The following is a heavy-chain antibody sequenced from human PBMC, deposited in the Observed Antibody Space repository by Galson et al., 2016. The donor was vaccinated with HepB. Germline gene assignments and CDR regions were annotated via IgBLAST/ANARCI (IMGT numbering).Heavy chain of an antibody. D-gene: IGHD6-19*01. CDR3: ARSSRDSSGWYDYFDY. V-gene: IGHV3-74*01. Sequence: SLRLSCAASGFTFSSYWMHWVRQAPGQGLVWVSRIYSDGSSTNYADSVQGRFTISRDNAKNTLSLQMNSLRAEDTAVYYCARSSRDSSGWYDYFDYWGQGTLVTVSS. J-gene: IGHJ4*02. CDR2: IYSDGSST. CDR1: GFTFSSYW.